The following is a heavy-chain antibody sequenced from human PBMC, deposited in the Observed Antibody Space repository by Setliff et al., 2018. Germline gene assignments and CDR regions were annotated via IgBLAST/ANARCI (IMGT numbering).Heavy chain of an antibody. CDR1: GYTFTSYH. V-gene: IGHV1-18*04. CDR2: ISAYNGNT. Sequence: ASVKVSCKASGYTFTSYHMHWVRQAPGQGLEWMGWISAYNGNTNYAQKLQGRVTMTTDTSTSTAYMELRSLRSDDTAVYYCARDFPPLYSSSFSDAFDIWGQGTMVTVSS. D-gene: IGHD6-6*01. CDR3: ARDFPPLYSSSFSDAFDI. J-gene: IGHJ3*02.